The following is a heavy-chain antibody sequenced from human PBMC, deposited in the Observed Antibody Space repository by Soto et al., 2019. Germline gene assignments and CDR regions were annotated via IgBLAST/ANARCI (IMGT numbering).Heavy chain of an antibody. J-gene: IGHJ6*02. Sequence: ASVKVSCKASGYTFTSYGISWVRQAPGQGLEWMGWISAYNGNTNYAQKLQGRVTMTTDNSKNTLYLQMNSLRAEDTAVYYCAKDLEWLASFGLYGMDVWGQGTTVTVSS. CDR1: GYTFTSYG. D-gene: IGHD3-3*01. CDR2: ISAYNGNT. V-gene: IGHV1-18*01. CDR3: AKDLEWLASFGLYGMDV.